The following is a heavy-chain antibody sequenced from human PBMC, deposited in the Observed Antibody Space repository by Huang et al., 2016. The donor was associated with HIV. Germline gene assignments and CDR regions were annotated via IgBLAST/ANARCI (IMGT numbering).Heavy chain of an antibody. CDR2: ISASNGNP. J-gene: IGHJ4*02. CDR1: GYTFSRYG. V-gene: IGHV1-18*01. D-gene: IGHD3-22*01. CDR3: ARGVYSSGYYPLFDY. Sequence: QVQLVQSGGEVKKPGASVKVSCTASGYTFSRYGVSWVRQAPGQGLEWMGVISASNGNPQYAPELPGRVTITTDTSTSTAYMELRSLRSDDTAEYYCARGVYSSGYYPLFDYWGQGTLVTVTS.